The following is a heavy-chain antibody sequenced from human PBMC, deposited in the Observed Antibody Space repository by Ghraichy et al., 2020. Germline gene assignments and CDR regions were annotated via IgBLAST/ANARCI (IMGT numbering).Heavy chain of an antibody. D-gene: IGHD1-26*01. V-gene: IGHV3-30-3*01. Sequence: GGSLRLSYAASGFTFSSYAMHWVRQAPGKGLEWVAVISYDGSNKYYADSVKGRFTISRDNSKNTLYLQMNSLRAEDTAVYYCARVRSGNLYYMDVWGKGTTVTVSS. CDR3: ARVRSGNLYYMDV. CDR2: ISYDGSNK. J-gene: IGHJ6*03. CDR1: GFTFSSYA.